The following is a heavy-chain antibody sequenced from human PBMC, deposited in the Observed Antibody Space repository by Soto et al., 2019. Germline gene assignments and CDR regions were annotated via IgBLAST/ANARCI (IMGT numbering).Heavy chain of an antibody. CDR1: GFTFSSYA. J-gene: IGHJ4*02. D-gene: IGHD3-22*01. CDR3: AKRVFYDSRGYYYDY. V-gene: IGHV3-23*01. CDR2: ISGSGGST. Sequence: PGGSLRLSCAASGFTFSSYAMSWVRQAPGKGLEWVSIISGSGGSTYYADSVKGRFTISRDNSKNTLYLQMNSLRAEDTAVYYCAKRVFYDSRGYYYDYWGQGTLVTVSS.